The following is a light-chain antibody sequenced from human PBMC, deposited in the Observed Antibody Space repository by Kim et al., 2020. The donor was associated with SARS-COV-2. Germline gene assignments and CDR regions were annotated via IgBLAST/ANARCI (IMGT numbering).Light chain of an antibody. CDR2: DTD. CDR1: TGAVTRGLR. Sequence: GGTVTLKCGSFTGAVTRGLRPYGYQQKPGQARVTLIFDTDKKHGWTHARFSGYLSGGKADLTHSGTQAEDEADYCCSLTDKDVRVFGGGTQLTV. J-gene: IGLJ2*01. V-gene: IGLV7-46*01. CDR3: SLTDKDVRV.